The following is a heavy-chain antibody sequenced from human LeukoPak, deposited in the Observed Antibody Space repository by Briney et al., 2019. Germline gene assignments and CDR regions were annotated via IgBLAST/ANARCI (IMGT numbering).Heavy chain of an antibody. Sequence: GASVKVSCKASGYTFTGYYMHWVRQAPGQGLEWMGWINPNSGGTNYAQKFQGRVTMTRDTSISTAYMELSRLRSDDAAVYYCARDRRYFDWLLYEHKDYYFDYWGQGTLVTVSS. D-gene: IGHD3-9*01. J-gene: IGHJ4*02. V-gene: IGHV1-2*02. CDR3: ARDRRYFDWLLYEHKDYYFDY. CDR1: GYTFTGYY. CDR2: INPNSGGT.